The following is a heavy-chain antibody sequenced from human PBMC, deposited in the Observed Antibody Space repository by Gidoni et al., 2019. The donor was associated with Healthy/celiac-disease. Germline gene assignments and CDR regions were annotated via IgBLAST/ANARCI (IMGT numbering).Heavy chain of an antibody. J-gene: IGHJ6*02. Sequence: QVQLQQWGAGLLKPSATLSLTCAVYGGSFSGYYWSWIRQPPGKGLEWIGEINHSGSTNYNPSLKSRVTISVYTSKNQFSLKLSSVTAADTAVYYCARLAAAGYYYYYGMDVWGQGTTVTVSS. V-gene: IGHV4-34*01. CDR2: INHSGST. CDR1: GGSFSGYY. CDR3: ARLAAAGYYYYYGMDV. D-gene: IGHD6-13*01.